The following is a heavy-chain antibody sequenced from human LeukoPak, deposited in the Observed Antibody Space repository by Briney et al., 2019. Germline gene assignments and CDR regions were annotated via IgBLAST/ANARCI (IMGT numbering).Heavy chain of an antibody. CDR3: AREGNYYDSSGYYYGFDY. CDR1: GFTFSSYE. Sequence: GGSLRLSCAASGFTFSSYEMNWVRQAPGQGLGWESYISSSCSSIYYEDSLHGRFTISRDNAKNSLYMQMNSLRAEETDVYYCAREGNYYDSSGYYYGFDYWGQGTLVTVSS. J-gene: IGHJ4*02. V-gene: IGHV3-48*03. CDR2: ISSSCSSI. D-gene: IGHD3-22*01.